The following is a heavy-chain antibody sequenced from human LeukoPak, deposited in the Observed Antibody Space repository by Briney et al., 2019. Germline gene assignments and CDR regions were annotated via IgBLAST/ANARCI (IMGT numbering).Heavy chain of an antibody. V-gene: IGHV4-4*02. D-gene: IGHD1-26*01. CDR2: VHLNGAT. J-gene: IGHJ1*01. CDR1: GGSITNTNY. Sequence: SETLSLTCGVSGGSITNTNYWTWVRQPPGKGLEWIGEVHLNGATNYNPSVEGRVTMSIDKSKNHLSLEVISVTAADTAMYYCTRESGAFSPFSFWGQGTLVTVSS. CDR3: TRESGAFSPFSF.